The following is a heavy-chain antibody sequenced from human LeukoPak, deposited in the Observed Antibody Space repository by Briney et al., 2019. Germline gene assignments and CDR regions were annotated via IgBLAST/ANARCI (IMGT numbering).Heavy chain of an antibody. CDR2: ISSSSSYI. Sequence: GRSLRLSCAASGFTFSSYSMNWARQAPGKGLEWVSSISSSSSYIYYADSVKGRFTISRDNAKNSLYLQMNSLRAEDTAVYYCARIGIAVAGRGVDYWGQGTLVTVSS. CDR1: GFTFSSYS. V-gene: IGHV3-21*01. J-gene: IGHJ4*02. CDR3: ARIGIAVAGRGVDY. D-gene: IGHD6-19*01.